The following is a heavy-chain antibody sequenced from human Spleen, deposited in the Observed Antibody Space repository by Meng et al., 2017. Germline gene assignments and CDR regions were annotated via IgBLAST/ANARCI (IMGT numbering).Heavy chain of an antibody. Sequence: GESLKISCAASGFSVSHNYMSWVRQAPGKGLEWVSYISSSGSTIYYADSVKGRFTISRDNAKNSLYLQMNSLRAEDTAVYYCARDDYYYDSSGYYYYYGMDVWGQGTTVTVSS. J-gene: IGHJ6*02. CDR1: GFSVSHNY. V-gene: IGHV3-11*04. CDR2: ISSSGSTI. D-gene: IGHD3-22*01. CDR3: ARDDYYYDSSGYYYYYGMDV.